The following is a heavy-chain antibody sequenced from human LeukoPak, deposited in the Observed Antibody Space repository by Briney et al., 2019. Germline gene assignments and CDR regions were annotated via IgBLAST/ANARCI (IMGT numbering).Heavy chain of an antibody. CDR2: ISSSSSSI. CDR3: ARGPSCSSVSCYTTGLFDY. CDR1: GFTFSIYS. D-gene: IGHD2-15*01. V-gene: IGHV3-21*01. J-gene: IGHJ4*02. Sequence: GGSLRLSCTASGFTFSIYSMNWVRQAPGKGLEWVSSISSSSSSIYYADPVKGQFTISRDNAKNSLYLQMNNLRVEDTAVYYCARGPSCSSVSCYTTGLFDYWGRGTLVTVSS.